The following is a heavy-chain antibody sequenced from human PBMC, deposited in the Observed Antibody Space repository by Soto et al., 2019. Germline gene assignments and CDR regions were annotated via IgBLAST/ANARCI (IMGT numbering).Heavy chain of an antibody. CDR1: GGTFSSYA. CDR2: IIPIFGTA. Sequence: SVKVSCKASGGTFSSYAISWVRQAPGQGLEWMGGIIPIFGTANCAQKFQGRVTITADESTSTAYMELSSLRSEDTAGYYCANERGACLDLQGYFDHWGHGTLVTVSP. J-gene: IGHJ4*01. CDR3: ANERGACLDLQGYFDH. V-gene: IGHV1-69*13. D-gene: IGHD3-9*01.